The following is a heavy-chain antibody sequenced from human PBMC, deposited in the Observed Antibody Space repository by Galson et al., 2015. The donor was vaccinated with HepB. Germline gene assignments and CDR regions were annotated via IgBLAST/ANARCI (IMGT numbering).Heavy chain of an antibody. CDR1: GFTFSSYS. J-gene: IGHJ4*02. CDR2: ISSSSSTI. D-gene: IGHD5-24*01. V-gene: IGHV3-48*04. Sequence: LRLSCAASGFTFSSYSMNWVRQAPGKGLEWVSYISSSSSTIYYADSVKGRFTISRDNAKNSLYLQMNSLRAEDTAVYYCARDGRRRDGYNEPFDYWGQGTLVTVSS. CDR3: ARDGRRRDGYNEPFDY.